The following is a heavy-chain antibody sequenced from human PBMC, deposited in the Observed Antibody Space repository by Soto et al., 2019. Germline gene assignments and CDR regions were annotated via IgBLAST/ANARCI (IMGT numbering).Heavy chain of an antibody. D-gene: IGHD3-9*01. CDR3: ARDAAYFTHYDILTGSYGMDV. J-gene: IGHJ6*02. V-gene: IGHV1-69*13. CDR1: GGTFSSYA. CDR2: IIPIFGTA. Sequence: EASVKVSCKASGGTFSSYAISWVRQAPGQGLEWMGGIIPIFGTANYAQKFQGRVTITADESTSTAYMELSSLRSEDAAVYYCARDAAYFTHYDILTGSYGMDVWGQGTTVTVSS.